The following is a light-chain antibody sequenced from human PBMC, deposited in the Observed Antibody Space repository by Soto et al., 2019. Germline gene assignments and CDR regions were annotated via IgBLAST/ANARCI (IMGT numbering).Light chain of an antibody. J-gene: IGKJ1*01. CDR1: QSISSW. V-gene: IGKV1-5*03. CDR2: KAS. Sequence: DIQMTQSPSTLSASLGDKVTITFRASQSISSWLAWYQQKPGTAPKLLIYKASTLQSGVPSRFSGSGSGTEFTLTISSLQPDDSATYYCQQYRDNWTFGQGTKVDIK. CDR3: QQYRDNWT.